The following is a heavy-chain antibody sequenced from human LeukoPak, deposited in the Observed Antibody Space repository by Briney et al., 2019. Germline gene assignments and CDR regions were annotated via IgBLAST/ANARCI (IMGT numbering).Heavy chain of an antibody. V-gene: IGHV3-7*01. J-gene: IGHJ4*02. Sequence: AGGSLRLSCVVSGLTVSDHWLSWLRQTPGKGLEWVANIKKDGSQKVYGDSVKGRFTISRDNSKKSLFLHMTDLKEDDTAIYYCAKWGGRETSSFDYWGKGTLVTVSS. CDR2: IKKDGSQK. D-gene: IGHD2-8*01. CDR1: GLTVSDHW. CDR3: AKWGGRETSSFDY.